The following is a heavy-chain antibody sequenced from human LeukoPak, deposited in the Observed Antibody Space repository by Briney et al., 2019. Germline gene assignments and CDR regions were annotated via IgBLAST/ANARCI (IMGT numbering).Heavy chain of an antibody. Sequence: SETLSLTCTVPGGSISSYYWSWIRQPPGKGLEWIGYIYYSGSTNYNPSLKSRVTISVDTSKNQFSLKLSSVTAADTAVYYCARDRVVFDYWGQGTLVTVSS. CDR1: GGSISSYY. CDR3: ARDRVVFDY. D-gene: IGHD3-10*01. V-gene: IGHV4-59*01. CDR2: IYYSGST. J-gene: IGHJ4*02.